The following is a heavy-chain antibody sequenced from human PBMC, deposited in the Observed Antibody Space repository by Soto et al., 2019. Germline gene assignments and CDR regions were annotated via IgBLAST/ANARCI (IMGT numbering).Heavy chain of an antibody. Sequence: PVGSLRLSCASSVFTFGNYAMSCVRQSPGKWLQWVSAIGGTGNNIYYADSVKGRFIISRDKSKNTLYLQMNSLRAEDTAVYYCAKVKPGIKQWLVYFEYWGQGTLVSVSS. CDR3: AKVKPGIKQWLVYFEY. V-gene: IGHV3-23*01. D-gene: IGHD6-19*01. CDR1: VFTFGNYA. CDR2: IGGTGNNI. J-gene: IGHJ4*02.